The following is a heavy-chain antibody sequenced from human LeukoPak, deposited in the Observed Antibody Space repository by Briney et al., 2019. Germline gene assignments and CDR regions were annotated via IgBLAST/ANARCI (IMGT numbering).Heavy chain of an antibody. V-gene: IGHV4-59*08. D-gene: IGHD1-26*01. CDR3: ARYTRGRNGMDV. Sequence: SETLSLTCTVSGGSITSYYWSWIRQPPGKGLEWIGYIYYSGSTNYNPSLKSRVTISVDTSKNQFSLKLSSVTAADTAVYYCARYTRGRNGMDVWGQGTTVSVSS. CDR1: GGSITSYY. J-gene: IGHJ6*02. CDR2: IYYSGST.